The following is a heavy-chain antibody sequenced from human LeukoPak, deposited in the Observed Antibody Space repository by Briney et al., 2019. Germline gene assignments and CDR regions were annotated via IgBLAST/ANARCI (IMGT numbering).Heavy chain of an antibody. CDR1: GGTFSSYA. J-gene: IGHJ3*02. CDR3: ATRSRRGSYYDAFDI. CDR2: IIPIFGTA. V-gene: IGHV1-69*05. D-gene: IGHD1-26*01. Sequence: SVKVSCKASGGTFSSYAISWVRQAPGQGLEWMGGIIPIFGTANYAQKFQGRVTITTDESTSTAYMELSSLRSEDTAVYYCATRSRRGSYYDAFDIWGQGTMVTVSS.